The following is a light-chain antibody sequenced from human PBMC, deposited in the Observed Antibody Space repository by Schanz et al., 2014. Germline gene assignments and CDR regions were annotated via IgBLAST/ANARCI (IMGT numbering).Light chain of an antibody. CDR3: QSYDSSLTGSV. J-gene: IGLJ2*01. V-gene: IGLV2-14*02. CDR1: SSDVGSYNL. Sequence: QSALTQPASVSGSPGQSITISCTGTSSDVGSYNLVSWYQQHPGKAPKLMIYDVSKRPSGVPDRFSGSKSGTSASLAISGLQAEDEADYYCQSYDSSLTGSVFGGGTKVTVL. CDR2: DVS.